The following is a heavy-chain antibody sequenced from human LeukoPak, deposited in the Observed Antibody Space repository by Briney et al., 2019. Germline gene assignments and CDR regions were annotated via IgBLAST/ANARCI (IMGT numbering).Heavy chain of an antibody. V-gene: IGHV4-59*08. CDR3: ARQSTNLRRLDP. J-gene: IGHJ5*02. Sequence: SETLSLTCTVFGGSISNYYWSWIRQLPGKGLEWIGYNSYSGITNYNPSLKSRATISVDTSENQFSLKVTSVTAADTAIYYCARQSTNLRRLDPWGQGTLVTVSS. CDR1: GGSISNYY. CDR2: NSYSGIT.